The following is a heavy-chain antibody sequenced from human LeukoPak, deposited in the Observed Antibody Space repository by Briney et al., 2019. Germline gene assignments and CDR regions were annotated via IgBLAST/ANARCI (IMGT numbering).Heavy chain of an antibody. Sequence: PGGSLRLSCEASGFSFSSHWMSWVRQAPGKGLEGVANINQDGSEKYYVDSVKGRFTISRDNAKSSLYLQMNSLGVEDTAVYYCARDPLVYMWGQGSLVTVSS. CDR3: ARDPLVYM. J-gene: IGHJ4*02. CDR2: INQDGSEK. D-gene: IGHD2-2*02. CDR1: GFSFSSHW. V-gene: IGHV3-7*01.